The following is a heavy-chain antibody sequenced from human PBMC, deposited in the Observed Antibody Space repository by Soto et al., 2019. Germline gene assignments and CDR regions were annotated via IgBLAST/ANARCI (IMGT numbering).Heavy chain of an antibody. J-gene: IGHJ3*02. D-gene: IGHD3-16*01. CDR3: ARQRGGLDAFDI. CDR2: ISGSGGST. CDR1: GFTFSSYS. V-gene: IGHV3-23*01. Sequence: GGSLRLSCAASGFTFSSYSMNWVRQAPGKGLEWVSAISGSGGSTYYADSVKGRFTISRDNSKNTLYLQMNSLRAEDTAVYYCARQRGGLDAFDIWGQGTMVTVSS.